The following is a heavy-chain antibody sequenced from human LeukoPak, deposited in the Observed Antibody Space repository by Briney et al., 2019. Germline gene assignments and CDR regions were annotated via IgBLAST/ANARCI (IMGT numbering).Heavy chain of an antibody. D-gene: IGHD6-19*01. V-gene: IGHV4-59*01. CDR3: ARGDSSGWYGYAFHI. CDR1: GVSISTDY. Sequence: KPSETLSLTCTVSGVSISTDYWSWIRQPPGKGLEWIGYIYYSGSTNYNPSLKSRVPISVDTSKNQFSLKLSSVTAADTAVYYCARGDSSGWYGYAFHIWGQGTMVTVSS. CDR2: IYYSGST. J-gene: IGHJ3*02.